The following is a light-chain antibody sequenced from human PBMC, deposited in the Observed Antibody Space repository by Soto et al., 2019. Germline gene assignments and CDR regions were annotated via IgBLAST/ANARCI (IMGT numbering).Light chain of an antibody. J-gene: IGLJ3*02. CDR2: EVS. CDR1: SSDVDGYNY. Sequence: QSALTQPASVSGSPGQSITISCTGTSSDVDGYNYVSWYQQHPGKAPKLMIYEVSNRPSGVSIRFSGSKSGNTASLTISGLQAEDEADYYCSSYTSSSTLVFGGGTKLTVL. CDR3: SSYTSSSTLV. V-gene: IGLV2-14*01.